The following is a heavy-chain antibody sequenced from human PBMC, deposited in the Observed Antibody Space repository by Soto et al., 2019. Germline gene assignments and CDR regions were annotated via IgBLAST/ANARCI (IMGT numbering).Heavy chain of an antibody. CDR3: AKEPKIQLGLHCIDY. Sequence: SSLRRNCVASGCTFSNYGMHWVRQAPGKGLEWLAFISHDGSNTYYADSVKGRFTISRDNSKNTLYLQMNSLRAEDTAVFYCAKEPKIQLGLHCIDYWGPGTVVIVSS. V-gene: IGHV3-30*18. CDR1: GCTFSNYG. J-gene: IGHJ4*02. CDR2: ISHDGSNT. D-gene: IGHD5-18*01.